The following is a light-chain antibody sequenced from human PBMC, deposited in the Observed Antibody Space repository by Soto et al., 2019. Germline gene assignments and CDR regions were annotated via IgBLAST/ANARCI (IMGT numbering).Light chain of an antibody. J-gene: IGKJ1*01. Sequence: DIQVTQSPSTLTASVGDRVTITCRASQSISTWLAWYQQKPGKAPKLLIYDASSLESGVPSRFSGSGSGTEFTLTIGRLQPDDFATYYCQQYNSYSTFGQGTKVDIK. CDR2: DAS. V-gene: IGKV1-5*01. CDR1: QSISTW. CDR3: QQYNSYST.